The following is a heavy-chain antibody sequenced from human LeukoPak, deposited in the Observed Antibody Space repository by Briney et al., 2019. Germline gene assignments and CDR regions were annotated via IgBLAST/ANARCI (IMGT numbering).Heavy chain of an antibody. J-gene: IGHJ4*02. D-gene: IGHD7-27*01. CDR3: ARDLPGPNWANLYYFDY. V-gene: IGHV3-30*02. Sequence: PGGSLRLSCAASGFTFSSYGMHWVRQAPGKGLEWVAFIRYDGSNKYYADSVKGRFTISRDNAKNSLYLQMNSLRAEDTAVYYCARDLPGPNWANLYYFDYWGQGTLVTVSS. CDR1: GFTFSSYG. CDR2: IRYDGSNK.